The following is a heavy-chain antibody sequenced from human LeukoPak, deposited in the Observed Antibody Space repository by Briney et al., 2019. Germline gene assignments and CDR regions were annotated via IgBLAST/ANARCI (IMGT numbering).Heavy chain of an antibody. Sequence: SETLSLTCTVSGDSVSHETYYWSWIRQPPGRELEWIAFMHHSGYTSYNPSLRSRVTMSVDTSKNQFSLKLSSVTAADTAVYYCARAENHYDYVWGSFYYWGQGTLVTVSS. CDR2: MHHSGYT. J-gene: IGHJ4*02. CDR3: ARAENHYDYVWGSFYY. D-gene: IGHD3-16*01. CDR1: GDSVSHETYY. V-gene: IGHV4-61*01.